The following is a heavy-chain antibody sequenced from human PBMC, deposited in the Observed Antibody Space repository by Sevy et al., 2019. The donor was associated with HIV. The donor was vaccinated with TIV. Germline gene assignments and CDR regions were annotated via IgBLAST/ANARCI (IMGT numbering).Heavy chain of an antibody. CDR2: IIPIFGTA. J-gene: IGHJ6*02. D-gene: IGHD3-22*01. CDR1: GGTFSSYA. V-gene: IGHV1-69*13. Sequence: ASVKVSCKASGGTFSSYAISWVRQAPGQGLEWMGGIIPIFGTANYAQKFQGRVTITADESTSTAYMELSSLRSEDTAVYYCARGYYYDSSGYYPPLYYYYGMDVWGQGTTVTVSS. CDR3: ARGYYYDSSGYYPPLYYYYGMDV.